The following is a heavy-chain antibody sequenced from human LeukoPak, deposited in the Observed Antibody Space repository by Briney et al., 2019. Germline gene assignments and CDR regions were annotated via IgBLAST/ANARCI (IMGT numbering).Heavy chain of an antibody. CDR2: ISGGGGYT. J-gene: IGHJ4*02. D-gene: IGHD6-19*01. V-gene: IGHV3-23*01. Sequence: PGGSLRLSCAASGFTFSSYAMSWVRQGPGKGLEWVSAISGGGGYTYYADSVKGRFTISRDNAKNSLYLQMNSLRAEDTAVYYCARDSVSSGWSSDTYYFDYWGQGTLVTVSS. CDR1: GFTFSSYA. CDR3: ARDSVSSGWSSDTYYFDY.